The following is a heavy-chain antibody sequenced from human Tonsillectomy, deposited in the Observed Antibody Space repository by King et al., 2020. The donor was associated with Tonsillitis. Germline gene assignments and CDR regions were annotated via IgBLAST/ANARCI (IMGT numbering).Heavy chain of an antibody. CDR2: INTNTGNP. Sequence: QLVQSGSELKKPGASVKVSCKASGYTFTSYAMNWVRQAPGQGLEWMGWINTNTGNPTYAQGFTGQFVFSLDTSVSTTYLQISSLKAEDTAVYYCARAPYYYDSIGSYYDLYYFDYWGQGTLVTVSS. V-gene: IGHV7-4-1*02. J-gene: IGHJ4*02. CDR3: ARAPYYYDSIGSYYDLYYFDY. CDR1: GYTFTSYA. D-gene: IGHD3-22*01.